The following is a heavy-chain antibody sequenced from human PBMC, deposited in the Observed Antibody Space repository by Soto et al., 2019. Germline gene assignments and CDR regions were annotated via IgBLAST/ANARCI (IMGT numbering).Heavy chain of an antibody. CDR3: TRRIDTEFDP. CDR2: SHYSGTT. J-gene: IGHJ5*02. V-gene: IGHV4-39*02. Sequence: SETLSLTCTVSGGSIGSSDYYWGWFRQPPGRGLEWIGSSHYSGTTYYNPALKSRVTISIDTSRNNFSLKLIAVTASDTAVYYCTRRIDTEFDPWGQGTLVTVSS. CDR1: GGSIGSSDYY.